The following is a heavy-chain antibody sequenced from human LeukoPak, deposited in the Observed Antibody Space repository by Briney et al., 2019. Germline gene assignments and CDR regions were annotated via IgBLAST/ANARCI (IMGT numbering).Heavy chain of an antibody. CDR2: INHSGST. CDR3: ARGAYSSSWYVPVGGINVHYFDY. CDR1: GGSFSGYY. J-gene: IGHJ4*02. V-gene: IGHV4-34*01. Sequence: PSETLSLTCAVYGGSFSGYYWSWIRQPPGKGLEWIGEINHSGSTNYNPSLKSRVTISVDTSKNQFSLKLSSVTAADTAVYYCARGAYSSSWYVPVGGINVHYFDYWGQGTLVTVSS. D-gene: IGHD6-13*01.